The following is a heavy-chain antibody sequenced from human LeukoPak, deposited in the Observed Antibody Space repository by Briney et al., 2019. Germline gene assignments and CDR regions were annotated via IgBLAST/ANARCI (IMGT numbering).Heavy chain of an antibody. CDR1: GFTFSSYD. CDR2: IGTAGDT. J-gene: IGHJ4*02. Sequence: RGSLRLSCAASGFTFSSYDMHWVRQATGKGLEWVSAIGTAGDTYYPGSVKGRFTISRENAKNSLYLQMNSLRAGDTAVYYCARGTYDSSGYGSYYFDYWGQGTLVTVSS. V-gene: IGHV3-13*01. CDR3: ARGTYDSSGYGSYYFDY. D-gene: IGHD3-22*01.